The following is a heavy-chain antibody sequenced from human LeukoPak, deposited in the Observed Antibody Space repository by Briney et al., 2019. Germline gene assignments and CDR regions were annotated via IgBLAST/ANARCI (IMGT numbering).Heavy chain of an antibody. J-gene: IGHJ6*04. CDR3: AKYQGITIFGVITPTGMDV. D-gene: IGHD3-3*01. Sequence: GGSLRLSCAASGLTFSNYWMTWVRQAPGKGLEWVADIKQDGSEKYYVDSVKGRFTLYRDNAKNSLYLQMNSLRAEDTAVYYCAKYQGITIFGVITPTGMDVWGEGKTVTVSS. V-gene: IGHV3-7*01. CDR1: GLTFSNYW. CDR2: IKQDGSEK.